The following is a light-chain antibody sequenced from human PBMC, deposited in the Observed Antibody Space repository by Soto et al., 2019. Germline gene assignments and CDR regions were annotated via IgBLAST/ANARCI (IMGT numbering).Light chain of an antibody. J-gene: IGKJ4*01. CDR2: DAS. CDR1: QSVSSY. Sequence: EIVLTQSPGTLSLSPGERATLSCRASQSVSSYLAWYQQKPGQAPRLLIYDASNRATGIPARFSGSGSGTDFTLTISSLEPEDFTVYYCQQRSNWLTIGGGTKVEIK. V-gene: IGKV3-11*01. CDR3: QQRSNWLT.